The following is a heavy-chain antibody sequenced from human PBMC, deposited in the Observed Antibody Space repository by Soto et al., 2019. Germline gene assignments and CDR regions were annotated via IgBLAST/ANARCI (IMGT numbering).Heavy chain of an antibody. J-gene: IGHJ5*02. CDR1: GGTFGNSA. V-gene: IGHV1-69*12. CDR3: ARDGDPQSAFWSGPLGGGRFDL. Sequence: QVQLVQSGAEVKKPGSSVNVSCKTSGGTFGNSAVTWVRQAPGQGLEWLGGIVPMFGTANYAQKFQGRVTITADESTITAYMELNSLNTDDTAVYYCARDGDPQSAFWSGPLGGGRFDLWGQGTLVTVSS. CDR2: IVPMFGTA. D-gene: IGHD3-3*01.